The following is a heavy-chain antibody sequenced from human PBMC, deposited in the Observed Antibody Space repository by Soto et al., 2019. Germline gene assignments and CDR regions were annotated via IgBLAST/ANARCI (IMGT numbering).Heavy chain of an antibody. CDR1: GFTFSSYS. J-gene: IGHJ4*02. D-gene: IGHD5-18*01. CDR2: ISSSSSYI. CDR3: ARDAGGYSYGYYFAY. V-gene: IGHV3-21*01. Sequence: EVQLVESGGGLVKPGGSLRLSCAASGFTFSSYSMNWVRQAPGKGLEWVSSISSSSSYIYYADSVKGRFTISRDNAKNSLYLQMNSLRAEDTAVYYCARDAGGYSYGYYFAYWGQGTLVTVSS.